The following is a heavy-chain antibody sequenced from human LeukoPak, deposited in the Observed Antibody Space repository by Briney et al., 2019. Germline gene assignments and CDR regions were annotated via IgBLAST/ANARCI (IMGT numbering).Heavy chain of an antibody. CDR3: ARETSSSWYGDYYYYVDV. CDR2: IYYSEST. J-gene: IGHJ6*03. Sequence: SETLSLTCTVSGVSISSYYWSWIRQPPGKGLEWMGNIYYSESTNYNPSLKRRVPISVDTYKNQFSLNLSSVTAADTAVYYCARETSSSWYGDYYYYVDVWGKGTTVTISS. D-gene: IGHD6-13*01. CDR1: GVSISSYY. V-gene: IGHV4-59*01.